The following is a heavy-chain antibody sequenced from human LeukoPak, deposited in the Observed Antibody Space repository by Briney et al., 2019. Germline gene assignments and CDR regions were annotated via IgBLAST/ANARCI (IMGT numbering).Heavy chain of an antibody. CDR3: AKFLLRFLEWLPYY. J-gene: IGHJ4*02. Sequence: GGSLRLSCAASGFTFSSYAMSWVRQAPGKGLEWVSAISGSGGSTYYADSVKGRFTISRDNSKNTLYLQMNSLRAEDTAVYYWAKFLLRFLEWLPYYWGQGTLVTVSA. D-gene: IGHD3-3*01. V-gene: IGHV3-23*01. CDR2: ISGSGGST. CDR1: GFTFSSYA.